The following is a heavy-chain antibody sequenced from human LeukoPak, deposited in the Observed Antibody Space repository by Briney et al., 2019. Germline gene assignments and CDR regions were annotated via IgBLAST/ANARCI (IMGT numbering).Heavy chain of an antibody. CDR3: ARDLDLTGTGDAFDI. CDR1: GFSFSRYG. Sequence: GGSLRLSCAASGFSFSRYGMKWVRQAPGKGLEWLSYIRSSDSTTYYADSVKGRFTISRDNAKNSLYLQMDSLRVEDTAVYYCARDLDLTGTGDAFDIWGQGTMVTVSS. V-gene: IGHV3-48*04. D-gene: IGHD1/OR15-1a*01. J-gene: IGHJ3*02. CDR2: IRSSDSTT.